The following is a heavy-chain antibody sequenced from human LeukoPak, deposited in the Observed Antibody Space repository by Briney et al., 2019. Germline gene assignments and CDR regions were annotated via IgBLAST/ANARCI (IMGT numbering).Heavy chain of an antibody. V-gene: IGHV3-23*01. J-gene: IGHJ4*02. D-gene: IGHD2-2*01. CDR1: GFTFSSYA. Sequence: PGGSLRLSCAASGFTFSSYAMSWVRQAPGKGLEWVSAISGSGGSTYYADSVKGRFTISRDNSKNTLYLRMNSLRAEDTAVYYCAKEDQANIVVVPAAFDYWGQGTLVTVSS. CDR2: ISGSGGST. CDR3: AKEDQANIVVVPAAFDY.